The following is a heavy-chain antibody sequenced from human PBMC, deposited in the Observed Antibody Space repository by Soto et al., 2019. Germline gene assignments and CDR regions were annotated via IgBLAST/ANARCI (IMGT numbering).Heavy chain of an antibody. CDR3: ARLSTSAGRRDLAC. V-gene: IGHV3-7*01. CDR1: GFSLSSYW. J-gene: IGHJ4*02. Sequence: EVQLVASGGGLVQTGGSLRLSCAASGFSLSSYWMSWVRQPPGKGLEWVANMNQDGSESDYVGSVKGRFTFTRDNAKNSLYLQMNSLRAEDTAVYYCARLSTSAGRRDLACWGQGTLVTVSS. CDR2: MNQDGSES.